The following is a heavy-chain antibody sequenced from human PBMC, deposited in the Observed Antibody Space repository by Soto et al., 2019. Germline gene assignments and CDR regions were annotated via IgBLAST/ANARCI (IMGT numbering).Heavy chain of an antibody. J-gene: IGHJ4*02. CDR1: GYNFNSYT. Sequence: GASVKVSCKASGYNFNSYTISWVRQAPGQGLEWMGRISAYNGNTNYAQKLQVVLTMTSMDPVDTATYYCARMLISTTGKRERKYYFDYWGQGTLVTVSS. V-gene: IGHV1-18*01. CDR2: ISAYNGNT. D-gene: IGHD1-1*01. CDR3: KYYFDY.